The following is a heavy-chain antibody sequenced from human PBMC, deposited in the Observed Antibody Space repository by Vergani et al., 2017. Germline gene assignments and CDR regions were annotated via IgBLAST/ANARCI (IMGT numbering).Heavy chain of an antibody. D-gene: IGHD6-19*01. CDR3: ARSLVAGKGGY. J-gene: IGHJ4*02. Sequence: DVQLVESGGDLVQPGGSLRLSCAASGFTFSSYSMNWVRQAPGKGLEWISYISTTSDTIYYADSVRGRFTISRDNAKNSLYLEMNSLRVEDTAVYFCARSLVAGKGGYWGQGTQVIVSS. CDR1: GFTFSSYS. CDR2: ISTTSDTI. V-gene: IGHV3-48*01.